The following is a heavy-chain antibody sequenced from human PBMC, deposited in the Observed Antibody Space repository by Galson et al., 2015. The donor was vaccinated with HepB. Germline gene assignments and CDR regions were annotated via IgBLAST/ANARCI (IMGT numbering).Heavy chain of an antibody. CDR1: GFTFSSYG. CDR3: TKDLSSGSYYYFDY. CDR2: IRYDGINK. Sequence: SLRLSCAGSGFTFSSYGMHWVRQAPGKGLEWVAFIRYDGINKYYADSVKGRFTISRDNSKNTLYLQMNSLRAEDTAVYYCTKDLSSGSYYYFDYWGLGTLVTVSS. V-gene: IGHV3-30*02. D-gene: IGHD1-26*01. J-gene: IGHJ4*02.